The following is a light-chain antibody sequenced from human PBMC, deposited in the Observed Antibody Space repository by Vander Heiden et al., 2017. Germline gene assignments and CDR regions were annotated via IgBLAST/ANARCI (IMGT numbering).Light chain of an antibody. CDR3: QQRSNWAGLT. CDR1: QTVSSY. V-gene: IGKV3-11*01. J-gene: IGKJ4*01. CDR2: DAS. Sequence: EIVLTQSQATLSLSPGEGATLCCRASQTVSSYSAWYQQKPGQAPRLLIYDASNRATGIPARFSGSGSGTDFTLTISSLEPEDCAVYYCQQRSNWAGLTFGGGTKVEIK.